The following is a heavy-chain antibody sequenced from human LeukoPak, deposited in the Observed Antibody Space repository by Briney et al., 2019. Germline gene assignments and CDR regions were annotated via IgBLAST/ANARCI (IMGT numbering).Heavy chain of an antibody. CDR1: GYTFTSYG. CDR2: ISAYNANT. CDR3: ARDYPGYYDFWSGHPTGSST. V-gene: IGHV1-18*01. D-gene: IGHD3-3*01. J-gene: IGHJ4*02. Sequence: GASVKVSCKASGYTFTSYGISWVRQAPGQGLEWMGWISAYNANTNYAQKLQGRVTMTTDTSTSTAYMELRSLRSDDTAVYYCARDYPGYYDFWSGHPTGSSTWGQGTLVTVSS.